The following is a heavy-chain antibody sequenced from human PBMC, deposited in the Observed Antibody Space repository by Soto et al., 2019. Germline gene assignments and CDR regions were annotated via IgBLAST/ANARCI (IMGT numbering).Heavy chain of an antibody. D-gene: IGHD2-15*01. CDR1: GFTFSSYE. CDR3: ARDPHGGNRRDHFDY. J-gene: IGHJ4*02. CDR2: ISSSGSTI. V-gene: IGHV3-48*03. Sequence: PVGSLRLSCAASGFTFSSYEMNWVRQAPGKGLEWVSYISSSGSTIYYADSVKGRFTISRDNAKNSLYLQMNSLRAEDTAVYYCARDPHGGNRRDHFDYWGQGTLVTVSS.